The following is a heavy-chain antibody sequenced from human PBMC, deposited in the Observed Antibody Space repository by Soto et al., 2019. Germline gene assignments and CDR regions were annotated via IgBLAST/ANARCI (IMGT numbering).Heavy chain of an antibody. D-gene: IGHD5-12*01. J-gene: IGHJ6*02. Sequence: LRLSCAASGFTFSSYAMSWVRQAPGKGLEWVSAISGSGGSTYYADSVKGRFTISRDNSKNTLYLQMNSLRAEDTAVYYCAKDRGYSGYDPYGMDVWGQGATVTVSS. CDR1: GFTFSSYA. V-gene: IGHV3-23*01. CDR3: AKDRGYSGYDPYGMDV. CDR2: ISGSGGST.